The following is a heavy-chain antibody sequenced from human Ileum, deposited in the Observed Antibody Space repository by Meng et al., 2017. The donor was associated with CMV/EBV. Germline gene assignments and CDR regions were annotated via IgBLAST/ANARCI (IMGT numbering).Heavy chain of an antibody. CDR1: GFSFSTYA. CDR3: ARQQGYFDSTMAYFDS. J-gene: IGHJ4*02. V-gene: IGHV3-30*03. Sequence: GESLKISCTGSGFSFSTYAMDWVRQAPGKGLECVAIISIYGRNGYYADSVKGRFTISRDDSKNTVYLEMNNLKPDDTAIYYCARQQGYFDSTMAYFDSWGQGTLVTVSS. D-gene: IGHD2/OR15-2a*01. CDR2: ISIYGRNG.